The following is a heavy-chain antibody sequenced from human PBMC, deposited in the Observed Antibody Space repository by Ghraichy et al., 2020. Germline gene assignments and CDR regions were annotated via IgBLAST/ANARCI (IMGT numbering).Heavy chain of an antibody. D-gene: IGHD3-10*01. CDR3: ARGIAMVRGVMSDAFDI. V-gene: IGHV3-7*01. J-gene: IGHJ3*02. Sequence: GSLNISCAASGFTFSSYWMNWVRQAPGKGLEWVANIKQDGSEKYYVDSVKGRFTISRDNAKNSLFLQMNSLRAEDTAVFYCARGIAMVRGVMSDAFDIWGQGTMVTVSS. CDR2: IKQDGSEK. CDR1: GFTFSSYW.